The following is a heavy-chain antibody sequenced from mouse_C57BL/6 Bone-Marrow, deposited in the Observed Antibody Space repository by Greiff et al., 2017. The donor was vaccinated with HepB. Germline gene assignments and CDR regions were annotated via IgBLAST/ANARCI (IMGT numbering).Heavy chain of an antibody. CDR1: GLTFSTSG. J-gene: IGHJ2*01. V-gene: IGHV5-6*01. CDR2: INAGGTYT. Sequence: EVKLVESGGDLVKPGGSLKLSCAASGLTFSTSGMSWVRQTPDKRLEWVAAINAGGTYTYYANSVRGRFTISRDTAKNTLFLLMSSLKSEDSAIYYCARDRFDYYFDYWGQGTTLTVSS. CDR3: ARDRFDYYFDY. D-gene: IGHD2-14*01.